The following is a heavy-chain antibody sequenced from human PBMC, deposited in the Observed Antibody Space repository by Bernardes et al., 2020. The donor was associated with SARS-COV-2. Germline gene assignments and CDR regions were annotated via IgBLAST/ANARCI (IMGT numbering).Heavy chain of an antibody. CDR1: GYTFTSYG. J-gene: IGHJ6*02. Sequence: ASVKVSCKASGYTFTSYGISWVRQAPGKGLEWMGWISAYKGNTNYEQKLQGRVTMTTDKSTSTAYMELRSLRSDDTAVYYCARDRTGDGYYYYGMDVWGQGTTVTVSS. D-gene: IGHD7-27*01. CDR3: ARDRTGDGYYYYGMDV. CDR2: ISAYKGNT. V-gene: IGHV1-18*01.